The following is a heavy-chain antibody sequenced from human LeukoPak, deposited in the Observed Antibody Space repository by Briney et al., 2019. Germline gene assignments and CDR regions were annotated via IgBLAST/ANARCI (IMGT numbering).Heavy chain of an antibody. J-gene: IGHJ4*02. CDR3: AKKGYYDGSGYYMYYFDH. V-gene: IGHV3-23*01. D-gene: IGHD3-22*01. Sequence: GGSLRLSCAASGFTFSSYAMSWVRQAPGKGLEWVSAISGSGGSTYYADSVKGRFTISRDNSKNTLYLQMNSLRAEDTAVHYCAKKGYYDGSGYYMYYFDHWGQGTLVTVSS. CDR1: GFTFSSYA. CDR2: ISGSGGST.